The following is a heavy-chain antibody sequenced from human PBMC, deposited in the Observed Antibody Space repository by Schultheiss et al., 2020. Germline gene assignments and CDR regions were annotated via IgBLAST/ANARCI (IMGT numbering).Heavy chain of an antibody. CDR2: IYYSGST. V-gene: IGHV4-59*12. CDR1: GGSISSYY. Sequence: SETLSLTCTVSGGSISSYYWSWIRQPPGKGLEWIGYIYYSGSTNYNPSLKSRVTISVDKSKNQFSLKLSSVTAADTAVYYCARVGELSLTPDYWGQGTLVTVAS. CDR3: ARVGELSLTPDY. J-gene: IGHJ4*02. D-gene: IGHD3-16*02.